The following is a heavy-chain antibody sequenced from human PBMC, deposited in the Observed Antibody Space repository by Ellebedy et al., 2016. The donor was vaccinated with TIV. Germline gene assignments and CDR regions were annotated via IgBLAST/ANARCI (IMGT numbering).Heavy chain of an antibody. J-gene: IGHJ3*02. CDR2: INPSGGST. D-gene: IGHD4-17*01. CDR1: GYTSTYYY. Sequence: ASVKVPCKASGYTSTYYYMHWARQATGQGLEWMGLINPSGGSTSYAQEFQGRVTVTRDTSTSTVYMELSSLRSEDTAVYYCAREGRTTVTTAGAFDIWGQGTMVTVSS. CDR3: AREGRTTVTTAGAFDI. V-gene: IGHV1-46*01.